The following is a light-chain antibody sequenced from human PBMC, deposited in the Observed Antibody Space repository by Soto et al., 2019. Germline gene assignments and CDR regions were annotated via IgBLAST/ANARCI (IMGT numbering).Light chain of an antibody. Sequence: EIVMTQSPATLSVSPGERVTLSCRASQSVSSNLAWYQQKPGQAPRLLIYGASTRATGIPARFSGSGSGTEFTLTISSVQSEDFAVYYCQCGITFGGGTKVEIK. CDR2: GAS. V-gene: IGKV3-15*01. CDR3: QCGIT. J-gene: IGKJ4*01. CDR1: QSVSSN.